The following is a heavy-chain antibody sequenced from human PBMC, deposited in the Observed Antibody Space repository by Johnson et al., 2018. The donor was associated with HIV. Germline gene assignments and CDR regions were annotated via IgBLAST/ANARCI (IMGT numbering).Heavy chain of an antibody. CDR2: ITQYGSVE. V-gene: IGHV3-7*05. Sequence: VQLVESGGGLVQPGGSLRLSCAASGFAFGSYWMHWVRQAPGKGLQWVANITQYGSVEYYVDSVKGRFTISRDNAKNSMYLQMNTLNAEDPAVYYCASSTVMMTDDAFDIWGQGTMVTVSS. D-gene: IGHD4-11*01. CDR3: ASSTVMMTDDAFDI. J-gene: IGHJ3*02. CDR1: GFAFGSYW.